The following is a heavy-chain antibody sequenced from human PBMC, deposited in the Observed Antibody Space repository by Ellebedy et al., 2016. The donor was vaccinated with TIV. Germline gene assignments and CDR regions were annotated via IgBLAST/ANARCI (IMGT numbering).Heavy chain of an antibody. CDR2: INPNSGGT. V-gene: IGHV1-2*02. D-gene: IGHD6-6*01. Sequence: AASVKVSCKASGYTFTGYFIHWVRQAPGQGLEWMGWINPNSGGTKFAQIFQGRVTVTRDTSISTAYMELSRLRSDDTAVDYCARGVEYSALQHWGQGTLVTVSS. CDR3: ARGVEYSALQH. J-gene: IGHJ1*01. CDR1: GYTFTGYF.